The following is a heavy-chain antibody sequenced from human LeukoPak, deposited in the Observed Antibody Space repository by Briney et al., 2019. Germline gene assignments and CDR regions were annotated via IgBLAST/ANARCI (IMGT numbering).Heavy chain of an antibody. V-gene: IGHV3-48*01. D-gene: IGHD3-22*01. CDR2: ISSSSSTI. Sequence: GGSLRLSCAASGFTFSSHSMNWVRQAPGKGLEWVSYISSSSSTIYYADSVKGRFTISRDNVKNSLYLQMNSMRAEDTAVYYCVRAPYYSGIEHYFDHWGQGILVTVSS. CDR1: GFTFSSHS. CDR3: VRAPYYSGIEHYFDH. J-gene: IGHJ4*02.